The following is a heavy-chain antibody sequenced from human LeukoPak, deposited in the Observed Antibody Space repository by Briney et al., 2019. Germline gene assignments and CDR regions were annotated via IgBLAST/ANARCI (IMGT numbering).Heavy chain of an antibody. J-gene: IGHJ4*02. D-gene: IGHD4-11*01. CDR1: GFMFSNYW. V-gene: IGHV3-74*01. CDR2: INTDGSST. Sequence: PEGSLRLSCAASGFMFSNYWMHWVRQAPGKGLVWVSRINTDGSSTNYADSVTGRFTISRDNAENTLYLQMNSLRAEDTAIYYCVKDMAGNYDYWGQGTLVTVSS. CDR3: VKDMAGNYDY.